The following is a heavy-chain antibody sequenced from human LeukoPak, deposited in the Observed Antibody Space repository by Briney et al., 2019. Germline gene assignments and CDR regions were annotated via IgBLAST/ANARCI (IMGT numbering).Heavy chain of an antibody. D-gene: IGHD5-24*01. CDR3: ARGRRDGYNLIDAFDI. V-gene: IGHV3-23*01. Sequence: PGGSLRLSCAASGFTFSSYAMSWVRQAPGKGLEWVSAISGSGGSTYYADSVKGRFTISRDNAKNSLFLEMNSLRAEDTAVYYCARGRRDGYNLIDAFDIWGLGSMVTVSS. CDR1: GFTFSSYA. J-gene: IGHJ3*02. CDR2: ISGSGGST.